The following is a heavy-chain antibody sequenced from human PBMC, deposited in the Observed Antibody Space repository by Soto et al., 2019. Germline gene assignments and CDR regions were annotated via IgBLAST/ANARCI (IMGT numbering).Heavy chain of an antibody. D-gene: IGHD4-17*01. CDR2: INHSGST. CDR3: ARRTVTTFTTPAWVDY. J-gene: IGHJ4*02. V-gene: IGHV4-34*01. Sequence: PSETLSHTCAVYGGSFSGYYWSWIRQPPGKGLEWIGEINHSGSTNYNPSLKSRVTISVDTSKNQFSLKLSSVTAADTAVYYCARRTVTTFTTPAWVDYWGQGTLVTVS. CDR1: GGSFSGYY.